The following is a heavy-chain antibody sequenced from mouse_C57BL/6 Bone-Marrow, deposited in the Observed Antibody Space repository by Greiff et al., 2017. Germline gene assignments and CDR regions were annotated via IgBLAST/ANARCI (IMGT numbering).Heavy chain of an antibody. CDR1: GFTFTDYY. Sequence: EVQGVESGGGLVQPGGSLSLSCAASGFTFTDYYMSWVRQPPGKALEWLGFIRNKANGYTTEYSASVKGRFTISRDNSQSILYLQRNALRAEDSATYYCARYIDYGNYWYFDVWGTGTTVTVSS. D-gene: IGHD2-1*01. CDR2: IRNKANGYTT. CDR3: ARYIDYGNYWYFDV. J-gene: IGHJ1*03. V-gene: IGHV7-3*01.